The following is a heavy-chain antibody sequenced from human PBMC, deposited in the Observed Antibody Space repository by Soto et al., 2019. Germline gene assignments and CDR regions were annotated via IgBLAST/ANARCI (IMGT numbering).Heavy chain of an antibody. CDR2: IYYSGST. D-gene: IGHD3-3*01. CDR3: ARRRITIVGVLNHGPNSFDP. CDR1: GGSISGDGYY. J-gene: IGHJ5*02. V-gene: IGHV4-31*03. Sequence: PSETLSLTCTVSGGSISGDGYYWSWILHHPGKGLEWIGYIYYSGSTHYNPSLKSRVNMSVDTSRNQFSLDLSSVTAADTAVYYCARRRITIVGVLNHGPNSFDPWGQGTLVTVSA.